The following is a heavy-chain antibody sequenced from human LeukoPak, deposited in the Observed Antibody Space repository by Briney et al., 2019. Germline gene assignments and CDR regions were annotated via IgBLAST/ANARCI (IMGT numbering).Heavy chain of an antibody. D-gene: IGHD3-22*01. Sequence: GGSLRLSCAASGFTFSTYWMSWVRQAPGKGLEWVANIKEDGSEKYYGDSVKGRFTISRDNAKNSLYLEMNSLRVEDAAVYYCARDSSGYQWGQGTLVTVSS. CDR1: GFTFSTYW. CDR2: IKEDGSEK. CDR3: ARDSSGYQ. V-gene: IGHV3-7*01. J-gene: IGHJ4*02.